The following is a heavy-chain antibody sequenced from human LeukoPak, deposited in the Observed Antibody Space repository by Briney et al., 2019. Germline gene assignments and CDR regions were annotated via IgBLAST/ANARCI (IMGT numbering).Heavy chain of an antibody. J-gene: IGHJ4*02. D-gene: IGHD3-22*01. Sequence: PGGSLRLSCAASGFTFSSHSMNWVRQAPGKGLEWISYITRTSSTIYYADSVKGRFTISRDNAKNSLYLQMNSLRAEDTAVYYCARDGDYHYDSSGYYYWGQGILVTVSS. V-gene: IGHV3-48*04. CDR3: ARDGDYHYDSSGYYY. CDR1: GFTFSSHS. CDR2: ITRTSSTI.